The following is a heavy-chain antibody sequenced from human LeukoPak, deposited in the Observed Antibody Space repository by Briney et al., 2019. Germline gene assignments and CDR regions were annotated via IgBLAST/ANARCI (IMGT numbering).Heavy chain of an antibody. CDR1: GFTFSRYP. D-gene: IGHD6-19*01. V-gene: IGHV3-23*01. CDR2: LSSGGGGT. Sequence: GGSLRLSCAASGFTFSRYPMIWVRQAPGKGLEWVSTLSSGGGGTYYADPVRGRFTISRDDSRNTLYLEMFSLTAEDTARYYCAKGYSSGWYAFDSWGQGTLVTVSS. CDR3: AKGYSSGWYAFDS. J-gene: IGHJ4*02.